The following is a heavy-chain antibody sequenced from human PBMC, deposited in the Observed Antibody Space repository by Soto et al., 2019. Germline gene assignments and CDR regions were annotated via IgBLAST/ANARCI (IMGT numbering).Heavy chain of an antibody. CDR1: GFTFSRYW. Sequence: EVQLVEPGGGLVQPGGSLRLSCAASGFTFSRYWVHWVRQVPGKGLVWVSRINSDGSSTSYADSVKGRFTISRDNAKNTLYLPMNSLRVADTAVYYCARETMWAPDYWGQGTLVTVSS. D-gene: IGHD1-26*01. V-gene: IGHV3-74*01. CDR3: ARETMWAPDY. CDR2: INSDGSST. J-gene: IGHJ4*02.